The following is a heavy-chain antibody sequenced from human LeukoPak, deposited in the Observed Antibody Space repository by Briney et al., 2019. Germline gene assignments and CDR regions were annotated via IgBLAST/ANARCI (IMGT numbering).Heavy chain of an antibody. Sequence: GGSLRLSCAASGFTFSTYWMSWVRQAPGKGLEWVANIKQDGSEKYYVDSVKGRFTISRDNAKNSLYLQMNSLRAEDTAVYYCARLVYERQTYYYDSSGPARWFDPWGQGTLVTVSS. D-gene: IGHD3-22*01. V-gene: IGHV3-7*01. J-gene: IGHJ5*02. CDR2: IKQDGSEK. CDR1: GFTFSTYW. CDR3: ARLVYERQTYYYDSSGPARWFDP.